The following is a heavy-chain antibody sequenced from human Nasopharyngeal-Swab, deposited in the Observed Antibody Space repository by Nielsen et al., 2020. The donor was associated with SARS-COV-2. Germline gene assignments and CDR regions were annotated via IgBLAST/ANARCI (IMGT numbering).Heavy chain of an antibody. Sequence: GASLKISCAASGFTFSSYAMSWVRQAPGKGLEWVSAISGSGGSTYYADSVKGRFTISRDNSKNTLYLQMNSLRAEDTAVYYCAKSIRGVGLSGEFDYWGQGTLVTVSS. D-gene: IGHD3-10*01. CDR2: ISGSGGST. J-gene: IGHJ4*02. CDR1: GFTFSSYA. CDR3: AKSIRGVGLSGEFDY. V-gene: IGHV3-23*01.